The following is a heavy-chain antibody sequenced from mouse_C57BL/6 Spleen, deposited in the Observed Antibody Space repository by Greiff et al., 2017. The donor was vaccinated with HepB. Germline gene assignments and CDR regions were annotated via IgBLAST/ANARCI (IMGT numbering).Heavy chain of an antibody. J-gene: IGHJ3*01. Sequence: EVKLEESGEGLVKPGGSLKLSCAASGFTFSSYAMSWVRQTPEKRLEWVAYISSGGDYIYYADTVKGRFTISRDNARNTLYLQMSSLKSEDTAMYYCTREDDYDGGAWFAYWGQGTLVTVSA. V-gene: IGHV5-9-1*02. CDR2: ISSGGDYI. CDR1: GFTFSSYA. CDR3: TREDDYDGGAWFAY. D-gene: IGHD2-4*01.